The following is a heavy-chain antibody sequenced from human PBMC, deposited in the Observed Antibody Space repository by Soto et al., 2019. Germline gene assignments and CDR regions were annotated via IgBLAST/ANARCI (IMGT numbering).Heavy chain of an antibody. CDR2: IDPGKGNA. CDR3: ARAGPLQYSGSYFDY. J-gene: IGHJ4*02. CDR1: GYTFTTYA. Sequence: ASVKVSCKASGYTFTTYALHWVRQAPGQRPEWMGWIDPGKGNAKYSQKFQGRVTITSDTSASIAYVDLSSLTSEDTAVYYCARAGPLQYSGSYFDYWGQGTLVTVS. V-gene: IGHV1-3*01. D-gene: IGHD1-26*01.